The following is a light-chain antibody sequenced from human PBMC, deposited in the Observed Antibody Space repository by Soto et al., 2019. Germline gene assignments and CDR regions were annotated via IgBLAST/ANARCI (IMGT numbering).Light chain of an antibody. V-gene: IGKV2D-29*01. CDR3: MQSQTLPLT. CDR1: RSLLHTDGQTY. Sequence: DVVMTQSPLSLSVTPGQSASISCKSSRSLLHTDGQTYLYWYMQRPGQPPQLLIYEVSNRFSGVPDRFSGSGSGTDFTLKISRVEAEDVGTYYCMQSQTLPLTFGGGTKVEIK. J-gene: IGKJ4*01. CDR2: EVS.